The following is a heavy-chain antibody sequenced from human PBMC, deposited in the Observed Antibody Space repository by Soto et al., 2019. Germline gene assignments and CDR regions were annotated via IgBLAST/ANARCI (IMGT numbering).Heavy chain of an antibody. CDR1: GGTFSSDA. D-gene: IGHD2-2*01. CDR3: ARIPHSTTSYYDYPSGMDV. Sequence: SVKVYCKASGGTFSSDAISWVRQAPGQGLEWMGGIIPIFGTANYSPAFQVQVTISADKAIRTAYLEWSSLKASDSGVYYCARIPHSTTSYYDYPSGMDVWGQGATVTVS. V-gene: IGHV1-69*06. CDR2: IIPIFGTA. J-gene: IGHJ6*02.